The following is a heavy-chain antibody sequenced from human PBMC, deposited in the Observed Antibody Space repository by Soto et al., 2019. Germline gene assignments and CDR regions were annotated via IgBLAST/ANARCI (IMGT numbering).Heavy chain of an antibody. CDR2: IMPVFRTP. CDR3: ARHNDRPRSGGNDYYIFDV. V-gene: IGHV1-69*12. D-gene: IGHD5-12*01. Sequence: QVHLEQSGAEVKKPGSSVKVSCKASGGTFRTAAVSWVRQAPGQGLEWPGGIMPVFRTPDYAQKFQGRVTITADESTSTAYMESSGLRSDDTAVYYCARHNDRPRSGGNDYYIFDVWGQGTKNTVSS. CDR1: GGTFRTAA. J-gene: IGHJ6*02.